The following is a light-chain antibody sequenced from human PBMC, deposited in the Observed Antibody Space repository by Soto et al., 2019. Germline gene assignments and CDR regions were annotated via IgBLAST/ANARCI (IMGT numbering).Light chain of an antibody. Sequence: EIVMTQSPPSLTVTPGEPASISCRSSQRLLHSNGNDFLDWYVQKPGQSPQLXIYLGFNRASGVPDRVSGSGAGTDFTLKISRVEAEDVGVYYCMQALQTPYTFGQGTRLEIK. CDR3: MQALQTPYT. J-gene: IGKJ5*01. V-gene: IGKV2-28*01. CDR1: QRLLHSNGNDF. CDR2: LGF.